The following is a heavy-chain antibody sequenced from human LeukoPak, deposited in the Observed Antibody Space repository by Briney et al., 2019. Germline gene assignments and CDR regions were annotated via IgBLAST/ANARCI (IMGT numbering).Heavy chain of an antibody. V-gene: IGHV3-21*01. J-gene: IGHJ4*02. Sequence: GGSLRLSCAASGFTFTTYSMTWVRQAPGKGLEWVSSISSSGTYTYYADSLKGRFAISRDNGKSSLFLQMNSLRAEDTAIYYCARDQYGDYSLDYWGQGTLVTVSS. CDR2: ISSSGTYT. D-gene: IGHD4-17*01. CDR1: GFTFTTYS. CDR3: ARDQYGDYSLDY.